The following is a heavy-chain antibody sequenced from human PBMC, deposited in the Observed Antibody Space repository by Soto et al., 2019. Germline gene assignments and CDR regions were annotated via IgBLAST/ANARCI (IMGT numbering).Heavy chain of an antibody. D-gene: IGHD2-21*02. CDR2: FYYSGST. CDR1: GASLSHFF. V-gene: IGHV4-59*01. Sequence: QVHLQESGPGLVKPSETLSLTCSVSGASLSHFFWHWIRHPPGKGLEWIASFYYSGSTNYNPSLQSRFTMSADTANNHDSLKLTSVTAAHTAVYYCVRIAADVTAWGQGTIVTVSS. CDR3: VRIAADVTA. J-gene: IGHJ4*02.